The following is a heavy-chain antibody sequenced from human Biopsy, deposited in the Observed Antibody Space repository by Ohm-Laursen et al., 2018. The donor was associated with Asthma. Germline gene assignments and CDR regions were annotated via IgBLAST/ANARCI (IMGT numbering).Heavy chain of an antibody. CDR1: GGSITSSSYY. CDR3: AGFCSGGNCPDH. CDR2: IHYSGST. Sequence: GTLSLTCTVSGGSITSSSYYWTWIRQPPGKGLEWIGNIHYSGSTYSNPSLKSRVTISVDTSKKQIFLRLSSVIAADTAVYYCAGFCSGGNCPDHWGQGTLVTVSS. V-gene: IGHV4-61*01. J-gene: IGHJ4*02. D-gene: IGHD2-15*01.